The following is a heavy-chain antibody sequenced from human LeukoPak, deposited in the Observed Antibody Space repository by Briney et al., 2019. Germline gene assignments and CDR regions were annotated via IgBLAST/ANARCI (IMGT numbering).Heavy chain of an antibody. V-gene: IGHV3-33*01. CDR1: GFTFSSHG. J-gene: IGHJ4*02. CDR2: VRNDGFDT. D-gene: IGHD4-23*01. CDR3: ARDRGKDYFGD. Sequence: GRSLRLSCAASGFTFSSHGMHWLRQAADKGLEWVAFVRNDGFDTYHSNSVKGRFSISRDDSKNTVYLQMNSLRAEDTALYYCARDRGKDYFGDWGQGTQVTVSS.